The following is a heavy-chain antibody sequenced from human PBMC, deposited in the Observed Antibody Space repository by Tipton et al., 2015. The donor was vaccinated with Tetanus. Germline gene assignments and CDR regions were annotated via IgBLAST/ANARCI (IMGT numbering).Heavy chain of an antibody. V-gene: IGHV3-53*01. CDR2: IYSGGST. J-gene: IGHJ2*01. CDR3: ARGPTKRFVDL. Sequence: SLRLSCAASGFTVSNNYMSWVRQAPGKGLEWVSIIYSGGSTYYADSVKGRFTISRDNSKNTLYLQMNSLRVEDTAIYYCARGPTKRFVDLWGRGTLVTVSS. D-gene: IGHD3-10*01. CDR1: GFTVSNNY.